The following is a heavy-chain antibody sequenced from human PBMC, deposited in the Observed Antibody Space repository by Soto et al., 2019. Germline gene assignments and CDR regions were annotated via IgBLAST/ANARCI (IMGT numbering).Heavy chain of an antibody. V-gene: IGHV2-5*01. CDR3: AHSYSVPNYYDSSGYYYVGWFDP. J-gene: IGHJ5*02. CDR2: IYWNDDK. CDR1: GFSLSTSGVG. Sequence: SGPTLVNPTHTLTLTCTFPGFSLSTSGVGVGWIRQPPGKALEWLALIYWNDDKRYSPSLKSRLTITKDTSKNQVVLTMTNMDPVDTATYYCAHSYSVPNYYDSSGYYYVGWFDPWGQGTLVTVSS. D-gene: IGHD3-22*01.